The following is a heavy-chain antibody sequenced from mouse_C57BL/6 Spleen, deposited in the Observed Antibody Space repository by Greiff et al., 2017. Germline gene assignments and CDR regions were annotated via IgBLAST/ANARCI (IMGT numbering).Heavy chain of an antibody. CDR2: IYPGDGDT. V-gene: IGHV1-82*01. CDR3: ARNGVTGTEGVYYAMDY. Sequence: QVQLQQSGPELVKPGASVKISCKASGYAFSSSWMTWVKQRPGKGLEWIGRIYPGDGDTNYNGKFKGKATLTADKSSSTADMQLSSLTSEDSAVXFCARNGVTGTEGVYYAMDYWGQGTSVTVSS. D-gene: IGHD4-1*01. J-gene: IGHJ4*01. CDR1: GYAFSSSW.